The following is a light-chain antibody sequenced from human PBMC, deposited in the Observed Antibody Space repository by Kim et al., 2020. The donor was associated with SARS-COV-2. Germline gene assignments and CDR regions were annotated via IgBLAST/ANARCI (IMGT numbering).Light chain of an antibody. J-gene: IGLJ1*01. CDR3: QSYDSSLSGYV. CDR2: GNS. CDR1: SSNIGAGYD. V-gene: IGLV1-40*01. Sequence: QPVLTQPPSVSGAPGQRVTISCTGSSSNIGAGYDGNWYQQLPGTAPKLLIYGNSNRPSGVPDRFSGSKSGTPASLAITGLQAEDEADYYCQSYDSSLSGYVFGTGTKVTVL.